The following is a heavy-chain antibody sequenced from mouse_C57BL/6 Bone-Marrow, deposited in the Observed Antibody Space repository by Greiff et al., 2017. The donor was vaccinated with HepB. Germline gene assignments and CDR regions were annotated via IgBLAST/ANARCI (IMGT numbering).Heavy chain of an antibody. D-gene: IGHD1-1*01. Sequence: DVKLQESGAELVRPGASVKLSCTASGFNIKDDYMHWVKQRPEQGLEWIGWIDPENGDTEYASKFQGKATITADTSSNTAYLQLSSLTSEDTAVYYCTTGTTVPSFAYWGQGTLVTVSA. V-gene: IGHV14-4*01. CDR1: GFNIKDDY. CDR3: TTGTTVPSFAY. CDR2: IDPENGDT. J-gene: IGHJ3*01.